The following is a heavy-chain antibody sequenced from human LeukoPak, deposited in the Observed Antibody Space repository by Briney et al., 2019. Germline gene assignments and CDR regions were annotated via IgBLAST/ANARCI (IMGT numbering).Heavy chain of an antibody. V-gene: IGHV1-24*01. CDR1: GYTLTELS. D-gene: IGHD4-17*01. CDR2: FDPEDGET. CDR3: AAVTTHSQDFDY. J-gene: IGHJ4*02. Sequence: ASVEVSCKVSGYTLTELSMHWVRQAPGKGLEWMGGFDPEDGETIYAQKFQGRVTMTEDTSTDTAYMELSSLRSEDTAVYYCAAVTTHSQDFDYWGQGTLVTVSS.